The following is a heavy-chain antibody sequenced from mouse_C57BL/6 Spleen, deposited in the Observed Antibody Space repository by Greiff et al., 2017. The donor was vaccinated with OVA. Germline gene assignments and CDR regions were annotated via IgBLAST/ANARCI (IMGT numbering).Heavy chain of an antibody. CDR1: GYTFTSYW. J-gene: IGHJ4*01. CDR2: IHPNCDNT. Sequence: QVQLQQPGADLVKPGASVKLSCKASGYTFTSYWMHWVRQSPGPGLEWIGLIHPNCDNTNYNEKFKSKATLTVDKSSRTAYMQLSSLTSEDSAVYYCAGVHYYGYAMDYWGQGTSVTVSS. V-gene: IGHV1-64*01. D-gene: IGHD1-2*01. CDR3: AGVHYYGYAMDY.